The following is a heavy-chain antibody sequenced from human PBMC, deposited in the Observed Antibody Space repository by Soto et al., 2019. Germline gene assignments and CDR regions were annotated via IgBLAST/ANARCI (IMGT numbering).Heavy chain of an antibody. D-gene: IGHD3-22*01. CDR1: GGSISSSSYY. CDR2: IYYSGST. CDR3: ARQEIGYYDSSGYYFDY. J-gene: IGHJ4*02. V-gene: IGHV4-39*01. Sequence: SETLSLTXTVAGGSISSSSYYWGWISQPPGNGLEWIGSIYYSGSTYYNPSLKSRVTISVDTSKNQFSLKLSSVTAADTAVYYCARQEIGYYDSSGYYFDYWGQGTLVTVSS.